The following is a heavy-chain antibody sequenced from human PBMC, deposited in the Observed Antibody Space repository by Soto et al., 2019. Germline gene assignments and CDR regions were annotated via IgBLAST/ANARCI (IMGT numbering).Heavy chain of an antibody. CDR2: INAGNGNT. D-gene: IGHD3-16*01. CDR3: AREAGGDGMDV. J-gene: IGHJ6*02. Sequence: QVQLVQSGAEVKKPGASVKVSCKASGYTFTSYAMHWVRQAPGQRLEWMGWINAGNGNTKYSQKFQGRVTITRDTSESTAYMELSSLRSEDTAVYYCAREAGGDGMDVWGQGTTVTVSS. CDR1: GYTFTSYA. V-gene: IGHV1-3*01.